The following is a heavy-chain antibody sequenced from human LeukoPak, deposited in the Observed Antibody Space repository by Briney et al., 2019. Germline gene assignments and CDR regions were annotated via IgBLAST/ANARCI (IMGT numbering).Heavy chain of an antibody. CDR2: MNPNSGKT. D-gene: IGHD6-19*01. J-gene: IGHJ5*02. V-gene: IGHV1-8*01. CDR3: ARLYSSGWYSGTWFDP. Sequence: ASVKVSCKASGYTFTSYDINWVRQATGQGLEWMGWMNPNSGKTGSAQKFQGRVTMTRNTSKSTAYMELSSLRSEDTAVYYCARLYSSGWYSGTWFDPWGQGTLVTVSS. CDR1: GYTFTSYD.